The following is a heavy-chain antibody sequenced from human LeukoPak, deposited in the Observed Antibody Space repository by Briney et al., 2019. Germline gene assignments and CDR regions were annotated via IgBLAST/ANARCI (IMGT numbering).Heavy chain of an antibody. CDR2: ISGSGST. Sequence: PGGSLRLSCAASGFTLSSYAMNWVRQAPGKGLEWVSGISGSGSTYYADSVKGRVTISRDNSKNTLKLQMNSMRAEDTAVYYCVKGMGLGYSSSRLAVFDYWGQGTLVTVSS. CDR1: GFTLSSYA. D-gene: IGHD6-13*01. J-gene: IGHJ4*02. CDR3: VKGMGLGYSSSRLAVFDY. V-gene: IGHV3-23*01.